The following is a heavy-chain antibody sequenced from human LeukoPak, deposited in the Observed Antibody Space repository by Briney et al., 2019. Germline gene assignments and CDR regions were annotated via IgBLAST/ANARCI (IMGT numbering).Heavy chain of an antibody. J-gene: IGHJ4*02. D-gene: IGHD3-22*01. CDR3: ARYYCDSSGYLHFDY. Sequence: SVKVSCKASGGTFSSYAISWVRQAPGQGLEWMGRIIPILGIANYAQKFQGRVTITADKSTSTAYMELSSLRSEDTAVYYCARYYCDSSGYLHFDYWGQGILVTVSS. V-gene: IGHV1-69*04. CDR1: GGTFSSYA. CDR2: IIPILGIA.